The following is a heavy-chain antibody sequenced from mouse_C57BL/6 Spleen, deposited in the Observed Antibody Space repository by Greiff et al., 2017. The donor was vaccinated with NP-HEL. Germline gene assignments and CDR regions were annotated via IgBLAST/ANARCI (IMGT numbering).Heavy chain of an antibody. J-gene: IGHJ2*01. CDR1: GYTFTDYN. V-gene: IGHV1-22*01. Sequence: EVQLQQSGPELVKPGASVKMSCKASGYTFTDYNMHWVKQSHGKSLEWIGYINPNNGGTSYNQKFKGKATLTVNKSSSTAYMELRSLTSEDSAVYYCARTNTVVAPFDYWGQGTTLTVSS. CDR3: ARTNTVVAPFDY. CDR2: INPNNGGT. D-gene: IGHD1-1*01.